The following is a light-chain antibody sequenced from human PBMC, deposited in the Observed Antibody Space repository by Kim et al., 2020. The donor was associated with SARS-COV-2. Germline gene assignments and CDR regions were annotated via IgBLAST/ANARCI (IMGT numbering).Light chain of an antibody. J-gene: IGKJ1*01. Sequence: SPGERATPSCRASQIVSSNLAWYQQKPGQAPRLLIYGASTRATGIPARFSGSGSGTEFTLTISSLQSEDFAVYYCQQYNNWPPWTFGQGTKVDIK. CDR2: GAS. CDR1: QIVSSN. CDR3: QQYNNWPPWT. V-gene: IGKV3-15*01.